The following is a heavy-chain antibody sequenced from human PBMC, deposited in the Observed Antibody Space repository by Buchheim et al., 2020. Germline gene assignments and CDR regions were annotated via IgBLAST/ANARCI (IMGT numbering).Heavy chain of an antibody. J-gene: IGHJ3*02. V-gene: IGHV3-30*18. D-gene: IGHD3-22*01. CDR3: AKSGYDGNAFDI. Sequence: QVQLVESGGGVVQPGRSLRLSCAASGFTFSSYGMHWVRQAPGKGLEWVAVISYDGSNKYYADSVKGRFTISRDNSKNTLYLQMNSLRAEDTAVYYCAKSGYDGNAFDIWGQGT. CDR2: ISYDGSNK. CDR1: GFTFSSYG.